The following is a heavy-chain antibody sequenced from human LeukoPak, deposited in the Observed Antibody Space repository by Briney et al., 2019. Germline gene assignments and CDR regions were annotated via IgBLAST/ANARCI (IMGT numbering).Heavy chain of an antibody. J-gene: IGHJ4*02. D-gene: IGHD3-10*01. Sequence: GGSLRLSCAASGFTFSSYGMHWVRQAPGKGLEWVAFIRYDGSNKYYADSVKGRFTISRDNSKNTLYLQMNSLRAEDTAVYYCAKNLFGSGSYCPVFDYWGQGTLVTVSS. CDR3: AKNLFGSGSYCPVFDY. V-gene: IGHV3-30*02. CDR1: GFTFSSYG. CDR2: IRYDGSNK.